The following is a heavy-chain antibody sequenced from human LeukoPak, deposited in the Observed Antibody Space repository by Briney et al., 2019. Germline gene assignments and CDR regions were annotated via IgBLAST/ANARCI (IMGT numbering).Heavy chain of an antibody. J-gene: IGHJ4*02. CDR2: IIPIFGTA. Sequence: ASVKVSCKASGGTFSSYANSWVRQAPGQGLEWMGGIIPIFGTANYAQKFQGRVTITADESTSTAYMELSSLRSEDTAVYYCARDQYSSGWPYFGYWGQGTLVTVSS. CDR3: ARDQYSSGWPYFGY. CDR1: GGTFSSYA. D-gene: IGHD6-19*01. V-gene: IGHV1-69*13.